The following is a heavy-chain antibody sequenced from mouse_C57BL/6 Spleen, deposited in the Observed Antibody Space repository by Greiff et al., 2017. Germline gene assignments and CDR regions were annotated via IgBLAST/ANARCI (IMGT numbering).Heavy chain of an antibody. J-gene: IGHJ3*01. D-gene: IGHD2-4*01. V-gene: IGHV1-64*01. CDR2: IHPNSGST. CDR3: ARRDEKYGLYDYDAFAD. CDR1: GYTFTSYC. Sequence: QVQLQQPGAELVKPGASVKLSCKASGYTFTSYCMPWVQQRPGQGLEWIGLIHPNSGSTYSPEKFKSKATLTVDKSTSTAYMQLSSLTSEDSAVYYCARRDEKYGLYDYDAFADWGQGTLVTVSA.